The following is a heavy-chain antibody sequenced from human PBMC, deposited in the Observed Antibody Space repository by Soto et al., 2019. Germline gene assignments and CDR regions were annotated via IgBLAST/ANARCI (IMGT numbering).Heavy chain of an antibody. CDR2: IYSGGSA. V-gene: IGHV3-66*04. D-gene: IGHD5-18*01. CDR3: ARHGYSYGGGYFDY. J-gene: IGHJ4*02. Sequence: EVQLVESGGGLVQPGGSLRLSCAASGFTVSSNYMSWVRQAPGKGLEWVSVIYSGGSAYYADSVKGRSTISRDNPKNTLYLQMNSLRAEDTAVYYCARHGYSYGGGYFDYWGQGTLVTVSS. CDR1: GFTVSSNY.